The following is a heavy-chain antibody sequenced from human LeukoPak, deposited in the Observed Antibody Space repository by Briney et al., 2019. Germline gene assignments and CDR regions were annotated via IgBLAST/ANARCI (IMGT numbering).Heavy chain of an antibody. V-gene: IGHV3-23*01. CDR2: ISGSGGST. CDR1: GFTFSNYA. CDR3: AKSNRSTSPRYFDY. Sequence: GGSLRLSCAASGFTFSNYAMSWVRQAPGKGLEWVSAISGSGGSTYYADSVKGRFTISRNNSKNTLYLQMNSLRAEDTAVYYCAKSNRSTSPRYFDYWGQGTLVTVSS. D-gene: IGHD2-2*01. J-gene: IGHJ4*02.